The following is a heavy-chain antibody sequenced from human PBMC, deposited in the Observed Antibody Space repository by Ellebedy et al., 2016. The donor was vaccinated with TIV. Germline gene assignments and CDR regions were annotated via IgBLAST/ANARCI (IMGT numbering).Heavy chain of an antibody. CDR3: AKVTSGSYYVQYYYYMDV. D-gene: IGHD1-26*01. V-gene: IGHV3-23*01. J-gene: IGHJ6*03. CDR2: ISGSGGST. Sequence: GESLKISXAASGFTFSSYAMSWVRQAPGKGLEWVSAISGSGGSTYYADSVKGRFTISRDNSKNTLYLQMNSLRAEDTAVYYCAKVTSGSYYVQYYYYMDVWGKGTTVTVSS. CDR1: GFTFSSYA.